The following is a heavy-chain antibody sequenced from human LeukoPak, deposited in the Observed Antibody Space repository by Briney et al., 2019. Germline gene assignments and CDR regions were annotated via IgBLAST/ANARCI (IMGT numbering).Heavy chain of an antibody. CDR1: GGTFSSYA. V-gene: IGHV1-69*05. J-gene: IGHJ4*02. CDR3: ARGEEDCSSTSCYMFFDH. Sequence: SVKVSCKASGGTFSSYAISWVRQAPGQGLEWMGGIIPIFGTANYAQKFQGRVTITTDESTSTAYMELSSLRSEDTAVYYCARGEEDCSSTSCYMFFDHWGQGTLVTVSS. CDR2: IIPIFGTA. D-gene: IGHD2-2*02.